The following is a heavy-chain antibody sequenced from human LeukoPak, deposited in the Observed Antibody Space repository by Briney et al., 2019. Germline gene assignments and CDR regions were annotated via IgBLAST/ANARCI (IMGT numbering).Heavy chain of an antibody. J-gene: IGHJ4*02. D-gene: IGHD2-15*01. V-gene: IGHV3-23*01. CDR1: GFTFSSYA. Sequence: GGSLRLSCAASGFTFSSYAMSWVRQAPGKGLEWVSAISGSGGSTYYADSVKGRFTISRDNSKNTLYLQMNSLRAEDTAVYYCAKDEAVVAATSIPFDYWGQGTLVTVCS. CDR2: ISGSGGST. CDR3: AKDEAVVAATSIPFDY.